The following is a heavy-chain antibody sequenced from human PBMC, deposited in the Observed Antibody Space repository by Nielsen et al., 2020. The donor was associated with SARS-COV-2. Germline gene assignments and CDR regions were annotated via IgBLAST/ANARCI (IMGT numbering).Heavy chain of an antibody. D-gene: IGHD3-9*01. V-gene: IGHV4-28*01. CDR2: ICNTGLT. J-gene: IGHJ6*02. CDR3: ARVLRYFGGMDV. CDR1: GYFISTGNW. Sequence: SETLSLTCGVSGYFISTGNWWGWIRQPPGKGLEWIGYICNTGLTYYNPSLKSRVTMSVDTSKNQFSLNLRSVTAVDTAVYYCARVLRYFGGMDVWGQGTTVTVSS.